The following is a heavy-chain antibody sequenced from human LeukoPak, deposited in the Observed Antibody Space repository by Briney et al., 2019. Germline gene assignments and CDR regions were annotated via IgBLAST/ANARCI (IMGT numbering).Heavy chain of an antibody. J-gene: IGHJ4*02. V-gene: IGHV3-30-3*01. D-gene: IGHD5-24*01. CDR3: ATSRDGYNYNFDY. CDR1: GFTFSSYA. CDR2: ISYDGSNK. Sequence: PGRSLRLSCAASGFTFSSYAMHWVRQAPGKGLEWVAVISYDGSNKYYADSVKGRFTISRDNSKNTPYLQMNSLRAEDTAVYYCATSRDGYNYNFDYWGQGTLVTVSS.